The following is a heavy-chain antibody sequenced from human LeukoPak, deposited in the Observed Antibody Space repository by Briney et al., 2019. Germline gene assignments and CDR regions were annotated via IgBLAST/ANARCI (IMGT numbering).Heavy chain of an antibody. CDR3: ARDQYYYDSSAHDY. V-gene: IGHV3-23*01. Sequence: GGSLRLSCTASGFTLSNYAMSWVRQGPGKGLEWVSAIAVTGGTYHADSVRGRLTISRDSSKNSLYLQMNSLRAEDTAVYYCARDQYYYDSSAHDYWGQGTLVTVSS. CDR2: IAVTGGT. J-gene: IGHJ4*02. CDR1: GFTLSNYA. D-gene: IGHD3-22*01.